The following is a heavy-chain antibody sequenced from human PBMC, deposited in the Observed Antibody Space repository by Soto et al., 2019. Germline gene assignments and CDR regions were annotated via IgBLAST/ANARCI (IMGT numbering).Heavy chain of an antibody. D-gene: IGHD4-17*01. CDR2: IYPGDSDT. J-gene: IGHJ5*02. Sequence: PGEPLKIPCKGFGYSFTSYWIGWVPQIPGKGLEWMGIIYPGDSDTRYSPSFQGQVTISADKSISTAYLQWSSLKASDTAMYYCARHPHGDFGADNWFDTWGQGTLVTVSS. CDR1: GYSFTSYW. CDR3: ARHPHGDFGADNWFDT. V-gene: IGHV5-51*01.